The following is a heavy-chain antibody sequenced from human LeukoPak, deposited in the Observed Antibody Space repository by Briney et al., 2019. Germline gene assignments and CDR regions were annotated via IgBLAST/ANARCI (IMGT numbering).Heavy chain of an antibody. CDR3: ASRRINCSGGSCLNWFDP. J-gene: IGHJ5*02. CDR2: IYHSGST. V-gene: IGHV4-38-2*02. CDR1: GYSISSGYY. Sequence: SETLSLTCTVSGYSISSGYYWGWIRQPPGKGLEWIGSIYHSGSTYYNPSLKSRVTISVDTSKNQFSLKLSSVTAADTAVYYCASRRINCSGGSCLNWFDPWGQGTLVTVSS. D-gene: IGHD2-15*01.